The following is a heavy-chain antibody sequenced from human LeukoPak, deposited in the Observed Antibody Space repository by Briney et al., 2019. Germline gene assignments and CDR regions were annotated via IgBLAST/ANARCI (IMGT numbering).Heavy chain of an antibody. V-gene: IGHV1-18*01. Sequence: GASVKVSCKTSGYTFSSYGINWVRQAPGQGLEWMGWISAYNGNTKYAQKLQGRVTMTTDTSTSTAYMELRRLRSDDTAVYFCARRDAATRLDYWGQGTLVTVSS. CDR1: GYTFSSYG. CDR3: ARRDAATRLDY. CDR2: ISAYNGNT. D-gene: IGHD2-15*01. J-gene: IGHJ4*02.